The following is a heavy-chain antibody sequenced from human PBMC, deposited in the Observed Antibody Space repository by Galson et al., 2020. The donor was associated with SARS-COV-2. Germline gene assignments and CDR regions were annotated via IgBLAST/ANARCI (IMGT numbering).Heavy chain of an antibody. V-gene: IGHV1-69*10. CDR1: GGTFSSYA. J-gene: IGHJ6*03. D-gene: IGHD3-10*01. CDR3: ARAKLLWFGELFAYYYYYMDV. Sequence: SVKVSCKASGGTFSSYAISWVRQAPGQGLAWMGGIIPILGIANYAQKFQGRVTITADKSTSTAYMELSSLRSEDTAVYYCARAKLLWFGELFAYYYYYMDVWGKGTTVTVSS. CDR2: IIPILGIA.